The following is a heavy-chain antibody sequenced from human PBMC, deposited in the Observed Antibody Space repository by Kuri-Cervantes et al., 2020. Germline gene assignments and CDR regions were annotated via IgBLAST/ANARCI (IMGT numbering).Heavy chain of an antibody. D-gene: IGHD4-11*01. CDR1: GGSISPYY. CDR3: ARGGHDYKGLDP. Sequence: SETLSLTCSVSGGSISPYYWSWFRQPPGKGLEWIGYIYYSGTTTYNPSLNSRVTISVDTSKNQFSLKLTSVADADTAVYYCARGGHDYKGLDPWGQGTLVTVSS. CDR2: IYYSGTT. V-gene: IGHV4-59*01. J-gene: IGHJ5*02.